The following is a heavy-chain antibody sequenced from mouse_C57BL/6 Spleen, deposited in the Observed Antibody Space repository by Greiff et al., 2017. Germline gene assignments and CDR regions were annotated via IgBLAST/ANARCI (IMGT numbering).Heavy chain of an antibody. D-gene: IGHD2-3*01. V-gene: IGHV1-55*01. J-gene: IGHJ1*03. CDR1: GYTFTSYW. CDR3: ARVPFYDGYYVYFDV. CDR2: IYPGSGST. Sequence: QVQLQQPGAELVKPGASVKMSCKASGYTFTSYWITWVKQRPGQGLEWMGDIYPGSGSTNYNEKFKSKATLTVDTSSSTAYMQLSSLTSEDSAVYYCARVPFYDGYYVYFDVWGTGTTVTVSS.